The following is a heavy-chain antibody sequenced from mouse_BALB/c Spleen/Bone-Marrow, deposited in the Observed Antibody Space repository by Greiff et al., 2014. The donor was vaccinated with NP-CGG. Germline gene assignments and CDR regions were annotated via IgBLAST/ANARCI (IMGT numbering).Heavy chain of an antibody. CDR1: GFTFSSFG. CDR2: ISSGSSTI. Sequence: EVKLVESGGGLVQPGGSRKLSCAASGFTFSSFGMHWVRQAPEKGLEWVAYISSGSSTIYYADTVKGRFTISRDNPKNTLFLQMTSLRSEDTAMYYCAGGGNFAWFAYWGQGTLVTVSA. D-gene: IGHD2-1*01. CDR3: AGGGNFAWFAY. V-gene: IGHV5-17*02. J-gene: IGHJ3*01.